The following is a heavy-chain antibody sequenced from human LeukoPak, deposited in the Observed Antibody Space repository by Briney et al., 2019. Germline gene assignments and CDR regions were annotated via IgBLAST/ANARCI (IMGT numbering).Heavy chain of an antibody. Sequence: ASVKVSCKASGGTFSSYAISWVRQAPGQGLEWMGGIIPIFGTANYAQNFQGRVTIPADESTSTAYMELSSLRSEDTAVYYCARGGYGEWLLRYNWFDPWGQGTLVTVSS. CDR1: GGTFSSYA. J-gene: IGHJ5*02. V-gene: IGHV1-69*13. CDR2: IIPIFGTA. CDR3: ARGGYGEWLLRYNWFDP. D-gene: IGHD3-3*01.